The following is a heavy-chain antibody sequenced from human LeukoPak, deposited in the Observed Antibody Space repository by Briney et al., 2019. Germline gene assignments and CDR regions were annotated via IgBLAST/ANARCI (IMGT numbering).Heavy chain of an antibody. J-gene: IGHJ4*02. CDR2: VSGSGDST. CDR3: ARDRRSTGWPFDY. D-gene: IGHD6-19*01. V-gene: IGHV3-23*01. CDR1: GFTFSGYA. Sequence: PGGSLRLSCVASGFTFSGYAMTWVRQAPGKGLEWVSIVSGSGDSTYYADSMKGRFTISRDNSKNTLFLQINSLRVDDTAVYYCARDRRSTGWPFDYWGQGALVTVSS.